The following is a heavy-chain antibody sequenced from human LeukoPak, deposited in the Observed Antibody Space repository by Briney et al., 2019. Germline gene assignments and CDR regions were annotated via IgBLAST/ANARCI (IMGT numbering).Heavy chain of an antibody. CDR3: ARERYFDWLPLDY. V-gene: IGHV3-30*04. J-gene: IGHJ4*02. D-gene: IGHD3-9*01. CDR1: GFTFSSYA. CDR2: ISYDGSNK. Sequence: PGGSLRLSCAASGFTFSSYAMHWVRQAPGKGLEWVAVISYDGSNKYYADSVKGRFTISRDNSKNTLYLQMNSLRAEDTAVYYCARERYFDWLPLDYWGQGTLVTVSS.